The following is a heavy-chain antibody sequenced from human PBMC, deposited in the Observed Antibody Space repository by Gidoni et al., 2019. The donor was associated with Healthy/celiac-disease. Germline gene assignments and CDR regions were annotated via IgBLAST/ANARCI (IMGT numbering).Heavy chain of an antibody. V-gene: IGHV3-33*01. CDR3: ARDSGWGIVVGVPGDFDY. CDR1: GFTFSSYG. Sequence: QVQLVESGGGVVQPGRSLRLSCAASGFTFSSYGMHWVRQAPGKGLEWVAVKWYDGSNKYYADSVKGRFTISRDNSKNTLYLQMNSLRAEDTAVYYCARDSGWGIVVGVPGDFDYWGQGTLVTVSS. J-gene: IGHJ4*02. CDR2: KWYDGSNK. D-gene: IGHD3-22*01.